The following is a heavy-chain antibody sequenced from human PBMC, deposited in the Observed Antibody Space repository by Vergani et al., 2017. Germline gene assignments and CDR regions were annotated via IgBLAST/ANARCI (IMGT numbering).Heavy chain of an antibody. CDR3: ARDGAGTIDFDY. J-gene: IGHJ4*02. Sequence: EVQLLESGGGLVQPGGSLRLSCEASGFPLSNAWIHWVRQGPGKGLEWVSRVGFDGSDTVYADSVKGRFTISKDSAMNTVHLQMTNVRAEDTAVYFCARDGAGTIDFDYWGPQILVTVSS. CDR1: GFPLSNAW. D-gene: IGHD1-26*01. V-gene: IGHV3-74*01. CDR2: VGFDGSDT.